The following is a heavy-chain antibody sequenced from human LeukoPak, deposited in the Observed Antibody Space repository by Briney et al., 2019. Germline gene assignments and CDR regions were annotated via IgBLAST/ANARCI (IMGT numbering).Heavy chain of an antibody. CDR2: IYYSGST. D-gene: IGHD3-10*01. Sequence: SETLSLTCTVSGGSISSYYWSWIRQPPGKGLEWIGYIYYSGSTNYNPSLKSRVTISVDTSKNQFSLKLSSVTAADTAVYYCARLFRVPSFGDWFDPWGQGTLVTVSS. CDR3: ARLFRVPSFGDWFDP. V-gene: IGHV4-59*08. CDR1: GGSISSYY. J-gene: IGHJ5*02.